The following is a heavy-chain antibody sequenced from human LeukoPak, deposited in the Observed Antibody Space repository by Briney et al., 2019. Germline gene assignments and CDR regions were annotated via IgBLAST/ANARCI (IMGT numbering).Heavy chain of an antibody. D-gene: IGHD6-6*01. CDR3: ARARVFAFDI. CDR2: IYTSGST. Sequence: SQTLSLTCTVSGGSISSGDYYWSWIRQPAGKGLEWIGRIYTSGSTNYNPSLKSRVTISVDTSKNQFSLKLSSVTAADTAVYYCARARVFAFDIWGQGTMVTVSS. J-gene: IGHJ3*02. CDR1: GGSISSGDYY. V-gene: IGHV4-61*02.